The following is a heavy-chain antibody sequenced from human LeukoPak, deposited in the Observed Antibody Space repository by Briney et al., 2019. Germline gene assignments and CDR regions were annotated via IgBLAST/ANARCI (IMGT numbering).Heavy chain of an antibody. CDR2: INPNSGGT. J-gene: IGHJ5*02. D-gene: IGHD3-10*01. CDR1: GYTFTGYY. Sequence: ASVKVSCKASGYTFTGYYMHWVRQAPGQGLEWMGWINPNSGGTNYAQKFQGRVTMTRDTSISTAYMELSRLRSDDTAVYYCARHRLWFGEFDPRGQGTLVTVSS. V-gene: IGHV1-2*02. CDR3: ARHRLWFGEFDP.